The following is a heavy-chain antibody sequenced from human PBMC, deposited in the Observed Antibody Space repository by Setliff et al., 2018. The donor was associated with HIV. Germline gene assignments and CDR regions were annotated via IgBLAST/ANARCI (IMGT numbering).Heavy chain of an antibody. J-gene: IGHJ5*02. CDR1: GGSISSYY. V-gene: IGHV4-59*01. CDR2: IYYSGST. CDR3: ARDIRGSNNWFDP. D-gene: IGHD3-16*01. Sequence: SETLSLTCTVSGGSISSYYWSWFRQPPGKGLEWIGYIYYSGSTNYNPSLKSRVTISVDTSKNQFSLKLSSVTAADTAVYYCARDIRGSNNWFDPWGRGTLVTVSS.